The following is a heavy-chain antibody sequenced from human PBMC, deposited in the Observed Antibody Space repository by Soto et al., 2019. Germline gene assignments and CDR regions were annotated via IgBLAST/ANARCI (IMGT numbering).Heavy chain of an antibody. CDR1: GGSIFSSSFS. D-gene: IGHD2-2*02. CDR3: ARHVRGYCSSVSCHIDN. CDR2: IYHTGST. Sequence: SETLSLTCTVSGGSIFSSSFSWGWIRQPPGKGLEWIGSIYHTGSTDNNPSLKSRVTISVDTSKNQFSLVLSSVTAADTAVYYCARHVRGYCSSVSCHIDNWGQVHLVTASS. V-gene: IGHV4-39*01. J-gene: IGHJ4*02.